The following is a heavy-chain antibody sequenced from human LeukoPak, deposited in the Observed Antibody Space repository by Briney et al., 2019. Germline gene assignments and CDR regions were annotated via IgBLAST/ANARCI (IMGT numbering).Heavy chain of an antibody. D-gene: IGHD3-10*01. J-gene: IGHJ4*02. V-gene: IGHV4-34*01. CDR3: ARGVDYYGV. CDR1: GGSFSGYY. Sequence: SETLSLTCAVYGGSFSGYYWNGIRQPPGKGLEWIGEINHSGGTNYNPSLKSRVTISVDTSKKQFSLKLSSVTAADTAVYYCARGVDYYGVWGQGTLVTVSS. CDR2: INHSGGT.